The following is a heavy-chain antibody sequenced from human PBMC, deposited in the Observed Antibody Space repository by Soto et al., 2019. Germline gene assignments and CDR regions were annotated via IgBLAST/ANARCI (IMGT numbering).Heavy chain of an antibody. D-gene: IGHD6-13*01. CDR1: GGSISSGGYY. CDR3: ARARAAAAYFDY. J-gene: IGHJ4*02. CDR2: IYYSGST. Sequence: SETLSLTCTVSGGSISSGGYYWSWIRQHPGKGLEWIGYIYYSGSTYYNPSLKSRVTISVDTSKNQFSLKLSSVTAADTAVYYCARARAAAAYFDYWGQGTLVTASS. V-gene: IGHV4-31*03.